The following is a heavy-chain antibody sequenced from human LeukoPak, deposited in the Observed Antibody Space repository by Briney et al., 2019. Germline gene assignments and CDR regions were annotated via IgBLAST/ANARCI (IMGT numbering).Heavy chain of an antibody. Sequence: ASVKVSCKASGGTFSSYAISWVRQAPGQGLEWMGGIIPIFCTANYAQKFQGRVTITADESTSTAYMELSSLRSEDTAVYYCARATCSGGSCPPVFDYWGQGTLVTASS. CDR1: GGTFSSYA. D-gene: IGHD2-15*01. CDR2: IIPIFCTA. J-gene: IGHJ4*02. CDR3: ARATCSGGSCPPVFDY. V-gene: IGHV1-69*13.